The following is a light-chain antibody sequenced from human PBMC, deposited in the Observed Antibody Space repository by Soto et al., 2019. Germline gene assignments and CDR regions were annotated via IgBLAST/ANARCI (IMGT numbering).Light chain of an antibody. V-gene: IGKV3-20*01. J-gene: IGKJ3*01. Sequence: EIMLTQSPGTLSLSPGERATLSCRASQSVNRTYLAWYQQKPGQAPRLLIYGASSRATGVPDRFSGSGSGTGFTLTISRLEPEDSAVYYCQHFSTSPFTFGPGTKVDIK. CDR1: QSVNRTY. CDR2: GAS. CDR3: QHFSTSPFT.